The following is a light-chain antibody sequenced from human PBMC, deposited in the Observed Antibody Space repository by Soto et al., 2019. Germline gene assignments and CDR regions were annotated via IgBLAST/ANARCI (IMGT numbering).Light chain of an antibody. Sequence: EIVLTQSPGTLSLSPGETATLSCRAIQTIGSTYLAWYQQKPGQAPRLLIFGTSRRATGIPDRFSGSGSGTDFTLSISRLEPEDFAVYYCQQYASSPLLTFGGGTKVDNK. V-gene: IGKV3-20*01. J-gene: IGKJ4*01. CDR1: QTIGSTY. CDR3: QQYASSPLLT. CDR2: GTS.